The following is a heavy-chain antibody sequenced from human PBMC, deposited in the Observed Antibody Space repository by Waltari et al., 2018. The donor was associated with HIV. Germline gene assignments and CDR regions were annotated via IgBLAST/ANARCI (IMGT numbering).Heavy chain of an antibody. D-gene: IGHD3-10*01. CDR2: IQHSGST. J-gene: IGHJ4*02. Sequence: QVQLQESGPGLVKSSQTLSLTCTVSGGSISSGNYYWTWIRQHPGKGLEWIGYIQHSGSTYYNPSLKSRVSISVNTSKNQFSLNLTSVTAADTAVYYCARVSDSYGTVFEYWGQGTLVSVSS. CDR1: GGSISSGNYY. V-gene: IGHV4-31*03. CDR3: ARVSDSYGTVFEY.